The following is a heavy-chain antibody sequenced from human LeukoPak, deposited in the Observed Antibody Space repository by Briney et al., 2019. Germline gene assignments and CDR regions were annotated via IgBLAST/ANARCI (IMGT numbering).Heavy chain of an antibody. D-gene: IGHD6-19*01. CDR3: ARAVLGGYSSGWYPDY. J-gene: IGHJ4*02. CDR2: IGAYNYNT. Sequence: ASVKVSCKTSGYTFTSFGLSWLRQAPGQGLEWMGWIGAYNYNTNYAQKFQDRVTVTTDTSTGTAYMEMRSLTSDDTAVYYCARAVLGGYSSGWYPDYWGQGTLVTVSS. CDR1: GYTFTSFG. V-gene: IGHV1-18*01.